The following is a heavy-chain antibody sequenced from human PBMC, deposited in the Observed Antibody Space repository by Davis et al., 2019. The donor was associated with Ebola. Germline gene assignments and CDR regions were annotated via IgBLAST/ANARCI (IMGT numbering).Heavy chain of an antibody. CDR1: RYTFSGYA. Sequence: AASVKVSCKTSRYTFSGYAISWVRQAPGQGLEWIGRINVYNRHTNYAQNFQGRVTVSTDTSTSIAYMELRSLRSDDTALYYCARDATTVTTIWFDPWGQGTLVTVSS. D-gene: IGHD4-17*01. CDR3: ARDATTVTTIWFDP. V-gene: IGHV1-18*01. CDR2: INVYNRHT. J-gene: IGHJ5*02.